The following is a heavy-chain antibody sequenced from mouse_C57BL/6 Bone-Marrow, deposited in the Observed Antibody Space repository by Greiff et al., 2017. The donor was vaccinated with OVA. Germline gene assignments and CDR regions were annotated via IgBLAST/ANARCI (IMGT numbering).Heavy chain of an antibody. CDR2: IDPENGDT. CDR1: GFNIKDDY. J-gene: IGHJ4*01. D-gene: IGHD2-2*01. V-gene: IGHV14-4*01. CDR3: TTWATMVTTMDY. Sequence: EVQVVESGAELVRPGASVKLSCTASGFNIKDDYMHWVKQRPEQGLEWIGWIDPENGDTEYASKFPGKATITADTSSNPAYLQLSSLTSEDTAVYYCTTWATMVTTMDYWGQGTSVTVSS.